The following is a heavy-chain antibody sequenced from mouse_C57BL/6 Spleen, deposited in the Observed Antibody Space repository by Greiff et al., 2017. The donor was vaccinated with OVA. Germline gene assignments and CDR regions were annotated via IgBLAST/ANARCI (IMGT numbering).Heavy chain of an antibody. CDR1: GYAFSSYW. CDR2: IYPGDGDT. J-gene: IGHJ2*01. D-gene: IGHD1-1*01. V-gene: IGHV1-80*01. Sequence: QVKLQQSGAELVKPGASVKISCKASGYAFSSYWMNWVKQRPGKGLEWIGQIYPGDGDTNYNGKFKGKATLTADKSSSTAYMQLSSLTSEDSAVYSGARVDYYGSSFDYWGQGTTLTVSS. CDR3: ARVDYYGSSFDY.